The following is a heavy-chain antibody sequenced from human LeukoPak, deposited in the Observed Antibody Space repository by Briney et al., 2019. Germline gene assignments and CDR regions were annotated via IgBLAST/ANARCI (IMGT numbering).Heavy chain of an antibody. J-gene: IGHJ3*02. CDR2: IIPIFGEA. V-gene: IGHV1-69*05. Sequence: SVKVSCKASGGTFSNYAISWVRQAPGQGLEWMGGIIPIFGEANYAQKFQGRVTITTDESTSTAYMELSSLRSEDTAVYYCARHGGITIFGVAQTGGAFDIWGQGTMVTVSS. D-gene: IGHD3-3*01. CDR1: GGTFSNYA. CDR3: ARHGGITIFGVAQTGGAFDI.